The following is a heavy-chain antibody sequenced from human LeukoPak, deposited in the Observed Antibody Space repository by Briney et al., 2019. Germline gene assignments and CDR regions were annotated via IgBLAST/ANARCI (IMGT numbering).Heavy chain of an antibody. Sequence: ASVKVSCKASGYTFTSYGISWVRQAPGQGLEWMGWISAYNGNTNYAQKLQGRVTMTTDTSTSTAYMELRSLRSDDTAVYYCARDPINYDYVWGSYRPFDYWGQGTLVTVSS. V-gene: IGHV1-18*01. D-gene: IGHD3-16*02. CDR1: GYTFTSYG. CDR2: ISAYNGNT. CDR3: ARDPINYDYVWGSYRPFDY. J-gene: IGHJ4*02.